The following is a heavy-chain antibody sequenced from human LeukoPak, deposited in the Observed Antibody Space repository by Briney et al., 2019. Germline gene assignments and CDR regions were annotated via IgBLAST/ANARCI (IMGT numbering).Heavy chain of an antibody. Sequence: GGSLRLSCAASGFTFSSYTMNWVRQAPGKGLDWISSMSGSSDIYYADSVRGRFTISRDNAKNSLFLQMNSLRADDTAVYYCVRIPNSANFPNWFDPWGQGTLVTVSS. J-gene: IGHJ5*02. CDR1: GFTFSSYT. CDR3: VRIPNSANFPNWFDP. V-gene: IGHV3-21*01. D-gene: IGHD4/OR15-4a*01. CDR2: MSGSSDI.